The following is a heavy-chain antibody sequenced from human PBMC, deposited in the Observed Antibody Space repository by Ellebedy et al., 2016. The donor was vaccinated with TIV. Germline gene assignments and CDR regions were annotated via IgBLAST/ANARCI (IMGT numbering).Heavy chain of an antibody. D-gene: IGHD1-26*01. Sequence: ASVKVSCKGSGYTFNTYWIGWVRQMPGKGLEWMGIIYPGDSDTRYSPSFQGQVTISADKSISTAYLQWSSLKASDTAMYYCARRGGGSSRGYFDYWGQGTLVTVSS. V-gene: IGHV5-51*01. CDR3: ARRGGGSSRGYFDY. CDR1: GYTFNTYW. J-gene: IGHJ4*02. CDR2: IYPGDSDT.